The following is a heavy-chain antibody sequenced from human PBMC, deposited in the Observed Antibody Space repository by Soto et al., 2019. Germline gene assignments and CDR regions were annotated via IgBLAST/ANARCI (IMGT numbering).Heavy chain of an antibody. V-gene: IGHV3-23*01. CDR3: AKVWSTYYFDY. CDR1: GFTFSSSS. Sequence: GGSLRLSCAASGFTFSSSSMGWVRQAPGKGLEWVSAIGESGTTFYADSVKGRFTISRDNSKNTLYLQMNSLRAEDTAIYYCAKVWSTYYFDYWGRGSLVTVSS. J-gene: IGHJ4*02. D-gene: IGHD1-1*01. CDR2: IGESGTT.